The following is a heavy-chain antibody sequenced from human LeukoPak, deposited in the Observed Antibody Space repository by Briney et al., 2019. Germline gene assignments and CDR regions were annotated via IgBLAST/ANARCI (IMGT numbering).Heavy chain of an antibody. CDR1: GGSISSYY. CDR2: IYYSGST. D-gene: IGHD3-10*01. Sequence: PETLSLTCTVSGGSISSYYWSWIRQPPGKGLEWIGYIYYSGSTNYNPSLKSRVTISVDTSKNQFSLKLSSVTAADTAVYYCARGVTMVRGVIDYYMDVWGKGTTVTVSS. J-gene: IGHJ6*03. CDR3: ARGVTMVRGVIDYYMDV. V-gene: IGHV4-59*01.